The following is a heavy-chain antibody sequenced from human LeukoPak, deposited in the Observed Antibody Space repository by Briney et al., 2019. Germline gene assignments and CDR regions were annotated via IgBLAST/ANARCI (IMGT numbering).Heavy chain of an antibody. CDR2: MNPNSGNT. V-gene: IGHV1-8*01. Sequence: ASVKVSCTASGYTFTSYDINWVRQATGQGLERMGWMNPNSGNTGSAQKFQGRVTMTRNTSISTAYMELSSLRSEDTAVYYCARFTGYYYGSGSTILGYYYYGMDVWGQGTTVTVSS. CDR1: GYTFTSYD. J-gene: IGHJ6*02. CDR3: ARFTGYYYGSGSTILGYYYYGMDV. D-gene: IGHD3-10*01.